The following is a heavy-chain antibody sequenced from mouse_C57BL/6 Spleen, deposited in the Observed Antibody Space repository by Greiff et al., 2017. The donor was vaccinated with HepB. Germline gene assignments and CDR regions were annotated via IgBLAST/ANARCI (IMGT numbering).Heavy chain of an antibody. CDR1: GFNIKDYY. Sequence: VQLQQSGAELVRPGASVKLSCTASGFNIKDYYMHWVKQRPEQGLEWIGRIDPENGDTEYASKFQGKATISADTSSNTAYLQLSSLTSEDTAVYYCTTVITTVVAHFDYWGQGTTLTVSS. D-gene: IGHD1-1*01. V-gene: IGHV14-4*01. CDR2: IDPENGDT. J-gene: IGHJ2*01. CDR3: TTVITTVVAHFDY.